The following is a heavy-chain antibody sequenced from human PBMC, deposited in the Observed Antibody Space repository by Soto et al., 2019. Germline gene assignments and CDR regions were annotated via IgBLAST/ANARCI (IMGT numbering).Heavy chain of an antibody. V-gene: IGHV4-39*07. CDR1: GGSISRSSYY. CDR2: INHSGVT. J-gene: IGHJ6*02. D-gene: IGHD6-19*01. Sequence: SETLSLTCTVSGGSISRSSYYWSWIRQPPGKGLEWIGEINHSGVTNYKPSLKRRVTISVDTSKNQFSLQLKSVTAADTALYYCARFSGSYYYAMDVWGQGSTVTVSS. CDR3: ARFSGSYYYAMDV.